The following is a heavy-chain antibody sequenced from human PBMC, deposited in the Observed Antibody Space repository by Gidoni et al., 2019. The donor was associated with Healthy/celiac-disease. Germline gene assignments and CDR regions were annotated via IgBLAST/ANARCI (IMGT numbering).Heavy chain of an antibody. CDR1: GYSISSGYY. J-gene: IGHJ4*02. D-gene: IGHD6-13*01. V-gene: IGHV4-38-2*01. CDR3: ARGGAAAGDRSRYYFDY. Sequence: QVQLQESGPGLVKPSETLSLTCAVSGYSISSGYYWGWIRQPPGQGLEWIGSIYHSGSTYYNPSLKSRVTISVDTSKNQFSLKLSSVTAADTAVYYCARGGAAAGDRSRYYFDYWGQGTLVTVSS. CDR2: IYHSGST.